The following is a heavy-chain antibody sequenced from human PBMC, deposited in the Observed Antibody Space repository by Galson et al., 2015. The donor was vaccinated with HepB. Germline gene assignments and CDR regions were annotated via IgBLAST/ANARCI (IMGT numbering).Heavy chain of an antibody. D-gene: IGHD5-18*01. CDR2: IYYSGST. CDR3: ARVVFGYSYGEPSYMDV. CDR1: GGSISSYY. J-gene: IGHJ6*03. Sequence: SETLSLTCAVSGGSISSYYWSWIRQPPGKGLEWIGYIYYSGSTNYNPSLKSRVTISVDTSKNQFSLKLSSVTAADTAVYYCARVVFGYSYGEPSYMDVWGKGTTVTVSS. V-gene: IGHV4-59*01.